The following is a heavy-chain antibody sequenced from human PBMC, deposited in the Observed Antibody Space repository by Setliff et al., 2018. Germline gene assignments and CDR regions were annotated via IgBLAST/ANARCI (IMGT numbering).Heavy chain of an antibody. CDR2: ISWNSGSI. J-gene: IGHJ6*02. D-gene: IGHD3-10*01. CDR1: GFTFDDYA. CDR3: ARSIGENYYYGMDV. V-gene: IGHV3-9*01. Sequence: PGGSLRLSCAASGFTFDDYAMHWVRQAPGKGLEWVSGISWNSGSIGYADSVKGRFTISRDNAKNSLYLQMNSLRAEDTALYYCARSIGENYYYGMDVWGQGTTVTVS.